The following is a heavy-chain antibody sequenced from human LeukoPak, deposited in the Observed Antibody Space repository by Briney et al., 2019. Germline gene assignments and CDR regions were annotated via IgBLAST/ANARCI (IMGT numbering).Heavy chain of an antibody. CDR3: ATAAAGTGGTDY. V-gene: IGHV3-11*01. CDR2: ISSSGSTI. J-gene: IGHJ4*02. CDR1: GFTFSDYY. Sequence: GGSLRLSCAGSGFTFSDYYMRWIRQAPGKGLEWVSYISSSGSTIYYADSVKGRFTISRDNAKNSLYPQMNSLRAEDTAVYYCATAAAGTGGTDYWGQGTLVTVSS. D-gene: IGHD6-13*01.